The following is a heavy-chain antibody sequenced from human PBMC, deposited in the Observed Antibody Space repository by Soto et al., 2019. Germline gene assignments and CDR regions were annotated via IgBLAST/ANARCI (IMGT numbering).Heavy chain of an antibody. CDR3: ARPRRDYYYYYGMDV. CDR2: ISNDALNK. J-gene: IGHJ6*02. V-gene: IGHV3-30*03. CDR1: GFTFSGYG. Sequence: QVQLVESGGGVVQPGRSLRLSCAAPGFTFSGYGMHWVRQAPGKGLEWVAVISNDALNKYYADSVKGRFAISRDDSRNTLYLQMNSLRAEDTAVYYCARPRRDYYYYYGMDVWGQGTTVTVSS.